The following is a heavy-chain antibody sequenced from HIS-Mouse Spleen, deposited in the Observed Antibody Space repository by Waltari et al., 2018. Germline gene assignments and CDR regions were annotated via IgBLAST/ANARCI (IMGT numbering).Heavy chain of an antibody. J-gene: IGHJ2*01. CDR1: GGSISSSSYY. CDR3: AREIPYSSSWYDWYFDL. CDR2: TYYSGST. V-gene: IGHV4-39*07. Sequence: QLQLQESGPGLVKPSETLSLTCTVSGGSISSSSYYWGWIRQPPGKGLEWIGSTYYSGSTYSNPSRKSRGTISGDTSKNQFSLKLSSVTAADTAVYYCAREIPYSSSWYDWYFDLWGRGTLVTVSS. D-gene: IGHD6-13*01.